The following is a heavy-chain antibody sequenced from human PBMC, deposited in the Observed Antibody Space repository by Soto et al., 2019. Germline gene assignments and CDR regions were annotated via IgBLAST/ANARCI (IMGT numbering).Heavy chain of an antibody. CDR2: ISYDGSNK. V-gene: IGHV3-30-3*01. D-gene: IGHD3-16*02. CDR1: GFSFSNYA. CDR3: ATVRGYRQDFDAFDI. Sequence: QVQLVESGGGVVQPGRSLRLSCVASGFSFSNYAMHWVRQAPGKGLEWVAVISYDGSNKYYADSVKGRFTISRDKSKNTLYLQMNNLRTEDTAVYYCATVRGYRQDFDAFDIWGQGTMVTVSS. J-gene: IGHJ3*02.